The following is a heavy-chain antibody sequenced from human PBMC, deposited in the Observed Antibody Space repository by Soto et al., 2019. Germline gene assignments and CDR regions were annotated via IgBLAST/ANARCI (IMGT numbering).Heavy chain of an antibody. CDR2: INHSGST. Sequence: PSETLSLTCAVYGVSFTGYYWSWIRQPPGKGLEWIGEINHSGSTNYNPSVKSRVTISVDTYKKQFSLKLSSVTAADTAVYYCATSYYNFWSGYYLAYFDYWGQATLVTVSS. CDR1: GVSFTGYY. D-gene: IGHD3-3*01. J-gene: IGHJ4*02. CDR3: ATSYYNFWSGYYLAYFDY. V-gene: IGHV4-34*01.